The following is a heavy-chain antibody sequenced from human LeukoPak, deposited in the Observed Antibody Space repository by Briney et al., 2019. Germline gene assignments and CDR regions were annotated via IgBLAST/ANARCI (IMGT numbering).Heavy chain of an antibody. CDR3: ARVYYYDSSGYYDY. J-gene: IGHJ4*02. CDR1: GGSISSYY. D-gene: IGHD3-22*01. CDR2: INHSGST. Sequence: KTSETLSLTCTVSGGSISSYYWSWIRQPPGKGLEWIGEINHSGSTNYNPSLKSRVTISVDTSKNQFSLKLSSVTAADTAVYYCARVYYYDSSGYYDYWGQGTLVTVSS. V-gene: IGHV4-34*01.